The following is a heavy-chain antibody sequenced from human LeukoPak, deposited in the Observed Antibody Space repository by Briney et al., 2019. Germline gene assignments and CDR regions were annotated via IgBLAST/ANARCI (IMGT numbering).Heavy chain of an antibody. J-gene: IGHJ4*01. V-gene: IGHV3-43*01. CDR3: AKDLGKVIAAAGTSGFDS. Sequence: GGSLRLSCAASGFNFDDYTMHWVRQIPGKSLEWDSLINWDGGSTFYADSVKGRFTISRDTRKNFLYLQMISLRTEDTALYYCAKDLGKVIAAAGTSGFDSWGRGTLVTVSS. CDR2: INWDGGST. CDR1: GFNFDDYT. D-gene: IGHD6-13*01.